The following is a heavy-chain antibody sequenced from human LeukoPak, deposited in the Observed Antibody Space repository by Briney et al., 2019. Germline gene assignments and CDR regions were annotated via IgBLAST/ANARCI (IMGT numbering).Heavy chain of an antibody. CDR2: ISSSGSTI. J-gene: IGHJ6*02. D-gene: IGHD3-10*01. CDR3: ARAGRGWSHYYYGMDV. Sequence: GGSLRLSCAASGFTFSDYYMSWIRQAPGKGLEWVSYISSSGSTIYYADSVKGRFTISRDNAKNSLYLQMNSLRAEDTAVYYCARAGRGWSHYYYGMDVWGQGTTVTVSS. V-gene: IGHV3-11*01. CDR1: GFTFSDYY.